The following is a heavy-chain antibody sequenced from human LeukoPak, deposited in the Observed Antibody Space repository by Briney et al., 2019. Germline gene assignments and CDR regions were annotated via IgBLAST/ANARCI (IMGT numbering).Heavy chain of an antibody. CDR3: ARIGYSSSSFDY. J-gene: IGHJ4*02. D-gene: IGHD6-6*01. CDR1: GFTFTSYW. CDR2: IKTDGSVK. Sequence: PGGSLRLSCAASGFTFTSYWMSWVRQAPGKGLEWVANIKTDGSVKYYQDSVKGRFTISRDNAKNSLYLQVNSLRAEETAVYHCARIGYSSSSFDYWGQGTLVIVSS. V-gene: IGHV3-7*01.